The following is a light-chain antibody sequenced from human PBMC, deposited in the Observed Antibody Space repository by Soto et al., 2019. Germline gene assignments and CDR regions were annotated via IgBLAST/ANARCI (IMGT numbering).Light chain of an antibody. CDR3: QSYDSSLSGWL. J-gene: IGLJ3*02. Sequence: QPVLTQPPSVSGAPGQRVTISCTGSSSNIGAGYNVHWYQRVPGTAPKLLIYGDSNRPSGVPDRFSGSKSGTSASLAITGLQAEDEADYYCQSYDSSLSGWLFGGGTQLTVL. CDR1: SSNIGAGYN. CDR2: GDS. V-gene: IGLV1-40*01.